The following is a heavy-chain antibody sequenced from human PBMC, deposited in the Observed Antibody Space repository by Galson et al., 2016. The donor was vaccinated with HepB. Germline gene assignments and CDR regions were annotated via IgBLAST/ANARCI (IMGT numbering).Heavy chain of an antibody. Sequence: TLSLTCTVSGGSISSGGYYWSWIRQHPGKGLEWIGYIYYSGSTYYNPSLKSRVTISVDTSKNQFSLRLSSVIAADTAVYYCARGGSGYWEPYYYYMDVWGKGTTVTVSS. D-gene: IGHD3-22*01. CDR3: ARGGSGYWEPYYYYMDV. CDR2: IYYSGST. V-gene: IGHV4-31*03. CDR1: GGSISSGGYY. J-gene: IGHJ6*03.